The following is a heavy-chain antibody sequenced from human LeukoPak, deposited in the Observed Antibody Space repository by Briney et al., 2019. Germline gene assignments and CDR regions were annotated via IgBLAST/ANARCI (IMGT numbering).Heavy chain of an antibody. Sequence: GGSLRLSCAASGFTFSSYWMSWVRQAPGKGLEWVANIKQDGSEKYYVDSVKGRFTISRDNAKNSLYLQMNSLRAEDTAVYYCARVASSGYYWGYYYYMDVWGKGTTVTVSS. J-gene: IGHJ6*03. CDR3: ARVASSGYYWGYYYYMDV. CDR2: IKQDGSEK. CDR1: GFTFSSYW. D-gene: IGHD3-22*01. V-gene: IGHV3-7*04.